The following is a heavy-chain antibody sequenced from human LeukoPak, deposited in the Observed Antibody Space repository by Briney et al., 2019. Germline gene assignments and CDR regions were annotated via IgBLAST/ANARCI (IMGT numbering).Heavy chain of an antibody. CDR2: ISPYSGNT. J-gene: IGHJ4*02. CDR1: GYTSTHYG. CDR3: ARSMGVPAAIGYY. V-gene: IGHV1-18*01. D-gene: IGHD2-2*02. Sequence: ASVKVSCKTSGYTSTHYGINWVRQSPGQGLEWMGWISPYSGNTNYAQKLQGRVTMTTDTSTSTAYMELRSLRSDDTAVYYCARSMGVPAAIGYYWGQGTLVTVSS.